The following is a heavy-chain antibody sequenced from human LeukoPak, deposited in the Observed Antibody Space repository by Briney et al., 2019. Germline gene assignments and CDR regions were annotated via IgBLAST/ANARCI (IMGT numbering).Heavy chain of an antibody. V-gene: IGHV1-8*01. CDR3: ARGSGYYDSSGYLDY. Sequence: ASVKVSCKASGYTFTSYNINWVRQATGQGLEWMGWMNPNSGKTGYAQKFQGRVTMTRDMSTSTVYMELSSLRSEDTAVYYCARGSGYYDSSGYLDYWGQGTLVTVSS. CDR2: MNPNSGKT. D-gene: IGHD3-22*01. CDR1: GYTFTSYN. J-gene: IGHJ4*02.